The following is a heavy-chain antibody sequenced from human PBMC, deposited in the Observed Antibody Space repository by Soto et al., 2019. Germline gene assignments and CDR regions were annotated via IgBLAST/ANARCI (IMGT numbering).Heavy chain of an antibody. Sequence: GASVKVSCKASGYTFTGYYMHWVRQAPGQGLEWMGWINPNSGGTNYAQKFQGWVTMTRDTSISTAYMELSRLRSDDTAVYYCARVKGQLNDFWSGYYPIVYYYYYGMDVWGQGTTVTVSS. CDR1: GYTFTGYY. CDR2: INPNSGGT. J-gene: IGHJ6*02. D-gene: IGHD3-3*01. V-gene: IGHV1-2*04. CDR3: ARVKGQLNDFWSGYYPIVYYYYYGMDV.